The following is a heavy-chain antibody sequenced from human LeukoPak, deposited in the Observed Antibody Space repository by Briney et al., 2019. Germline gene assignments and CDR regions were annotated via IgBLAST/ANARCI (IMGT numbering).Heavy chain of an antibody. CDR1: GESFSSYY. CDR3: ARHGAVAGFYYYHYMDV. CDR2: INHSGTT. D-gene: IGHD6-19*01. V-gene: IGHV4-34*01. Sequence: SETLSLTCAVYGESFSSYYWSWIRQSPGKGLECIGEINHSGTTVYNPSLKSRVTISVDTSKNQFSLKLSSVTAADTAVYYCARHGAVAGFYYYHYMDVWGKGTTVTVSS. J-gene: IGHJ6*03.